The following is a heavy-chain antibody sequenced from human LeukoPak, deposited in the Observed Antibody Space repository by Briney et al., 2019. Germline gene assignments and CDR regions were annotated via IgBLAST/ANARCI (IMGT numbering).Heavy chain of an antibody. J-gene: IGHJ3*02. CDR1: VFTFSSYC. D-gene: IGHD4-11*01. CDR3: AREGLTTTPNNAFDI. Sequence: GGSLRLSCAASVFTFSSYCIHWVRQAPGKGLEWVAVIWHDENKKYYADSVKGRFTISRDNFKSTLYLQMNSLRVEDTAVYYCAREGLTTTPNNAFDIWGQGTMVTVSS. V-gene: IGHV3-33*01. CDR2: IWHDENKK.